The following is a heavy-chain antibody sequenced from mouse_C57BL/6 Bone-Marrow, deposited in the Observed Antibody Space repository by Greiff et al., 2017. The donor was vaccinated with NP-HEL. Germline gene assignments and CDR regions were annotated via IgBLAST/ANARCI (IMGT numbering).Heavy chain of an antibody. V-gene: IGHV2-3*01. CDR3: AKSIYYYGSSYERYYAMDY. CDR2: IWGDGST. J-gene: IGHJ4*01. Sequence: VKLVESGPGLVAPSQSLSITCTVSGFSLTSYGVSWVRQPPGKGLEWLGVIWGDGSTNYHSALISRLSISKDNSKSQVFLKLNSLQTDDTATYYCAKSIYYYGSSYERYYAMDYWGQGTSVTVSS. CDR1: GFSLTSYG. D-gene: IGHD1-1*01.